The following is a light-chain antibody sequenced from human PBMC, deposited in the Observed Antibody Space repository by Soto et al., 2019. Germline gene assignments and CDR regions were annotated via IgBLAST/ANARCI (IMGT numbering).Light chain of an antibody. CDR1: QGIGNY. V-gene: IGKV1-27*01. CDR2: AAS. CDR3: QKYDRAPQT. Sequence: DIQMTQSPSSLSASVGDTVTITCRASQGIGNYLAWFQQKPGKVPKLLIYAASTLISGVPSRFRGSGSGTDFTLTISSLQPEDVATYYCQKYDRAPQTFGQGTKVEI. J-gene: IGKJ1*01.